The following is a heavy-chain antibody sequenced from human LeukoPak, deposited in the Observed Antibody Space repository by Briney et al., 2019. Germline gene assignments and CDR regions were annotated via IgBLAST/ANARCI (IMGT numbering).Heavy chain of an antibody. J-gene: IGHJ6*02. Sequence: ASAKVSCKASGYTFTSYYMHWVRQAPGQGLEWMGIINPSGGSTSYAQKFQGRVTMTRDTSTSTVYMELSSLRSEDTAVYYCARDLQLDVLRFLEWLPYGMDVWGQGTTVTVSS. CDR3: ARDLQLDVLRFLEWLPYGMDV. CDR1: GYTFTSYY. V-gene: IGHV1-46*01. CDR2: INPSGGST. D-gene: IGHD3-3*01.